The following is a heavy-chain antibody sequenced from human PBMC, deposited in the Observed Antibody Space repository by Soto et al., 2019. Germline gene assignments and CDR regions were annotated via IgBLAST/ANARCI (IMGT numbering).Heavy chain of an antibody. CDR3: ARGYGGEYDFWSGYYSYYYYYYGMDV. CDR2: INSDGSST. J-gene: IGHJ6*02. D-gene: IGHD3-3*01. CDR1: GFTFSSYW. Sequence: GGSLRLSCAAPGFTFSSYWMHWVRQAPGKGLVWVSRINSDGSSTSYADSVKGRFTISRDNAKNTLYLQMNSLRAEDTAVYYCARGYGGEYDFWSGYYSYYYYYYGMDVWGQGTTVTVSS. V-gene: IGHV3-74*01.